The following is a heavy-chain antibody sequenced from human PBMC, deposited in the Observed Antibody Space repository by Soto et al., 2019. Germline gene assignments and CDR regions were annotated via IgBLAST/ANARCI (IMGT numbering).Heavy chain of an antibody. CDR3: ARHVGYCSSTSCHFDY. V-gene: IGHV4-59*08. CDR2: IYYSGST. D-gene: IGHD2-2*01. Sequence: SETLSLTCTVSGGSISSYYWSWILQPPWKGLEWIGYIYYSGSTNYNPSLKSRVTISVDTSKNQFSLKLSSVTAADTAVYYCARHVGYCSSTSCHFDYWGQGTLVTVSS. CDR1: GGSISSYY. J-gene: IGHJ4*02.